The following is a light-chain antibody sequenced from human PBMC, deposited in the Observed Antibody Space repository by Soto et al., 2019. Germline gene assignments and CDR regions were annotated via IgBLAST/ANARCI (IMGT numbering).Light chain of an antibody. V-gene: IGKV3D-15*01. CDR1: QSAGNF. J-gene: IGKJ5*01. CDR3: KKHNQWPIN. Sequence: DIVLTHSPATLSMSPGETAYLSFMASQSAGNFLALYQQKPGQATRIIIYYIYTRATGIKARFSCSGSGTEFTLTIKSMQSEDSAVYYCKKHNQWPINCGKGKRLAIK. CDR2: YIY.